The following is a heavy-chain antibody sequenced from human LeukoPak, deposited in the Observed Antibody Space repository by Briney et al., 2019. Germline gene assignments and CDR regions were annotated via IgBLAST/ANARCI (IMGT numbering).Heavy chain of an antibody. CDR1: GFTFSSYG. J-gene: IGHJ6*02. Sequence: PGGSLRLSCAASGFTFSSYGMHWVRQAPGKGLEWVAVISYDGSNKYYADSVKGRSTISRDNSKNTLYLQMNSLRAEDTAVYYCARRGPRDYYGMDVWGQGTTVTVSS. CDR3: ARRGPRDYYGMDV. V-gene: IGHV3-30*03. CDR2: ISYDGSNK. D-gene: IGHD1-26*01.